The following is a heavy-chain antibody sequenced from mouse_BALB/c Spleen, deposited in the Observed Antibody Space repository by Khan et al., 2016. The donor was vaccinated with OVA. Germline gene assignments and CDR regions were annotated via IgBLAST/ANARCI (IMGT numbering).Heavy chain of an antibody. CDR1: GYTFNSYW. Sequence: QVQLQQSGAELVKPGASVKLSCKTSGYTFNSYWIQWIKQRPGQGIGWIGQIFPGTGTTYYNENFKGKAPLTVDTSSSQAYMQVSSLTSEDSAVYFCARGYFGNSEFIYWGQGTLVTVSP. J-gene: IGHJ3*01. V-gene: IGHV1S132*01. CDR2: IFPGTGTT. D-gene: IGHD2-1*01. CDR3: ARGYFGNSEFIY.